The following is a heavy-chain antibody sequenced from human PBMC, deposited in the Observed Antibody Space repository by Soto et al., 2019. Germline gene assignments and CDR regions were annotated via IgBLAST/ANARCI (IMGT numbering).Heavy chain of an antibody. CDR2: IYYSGST. CDR1: GGSISSGGYY. J-gene: IGHJ1*01. CDR3: AGNYGGNSREYFQH. V-gene: IGHV4-31*03. D-gene: IGHD4-17*01. Sequence: PSETLSLTCTVSGGSISSGGYYWSWIRQHPGKGLEWIGYIYYSGSTYYNPSLKSRVTISVDTSKNQFSLKLSSVTAADTAVYYCAGNYGGNSREYFQHWGQGTLVTVSS.